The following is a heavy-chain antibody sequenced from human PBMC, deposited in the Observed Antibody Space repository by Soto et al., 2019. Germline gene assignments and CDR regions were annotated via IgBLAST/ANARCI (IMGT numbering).Heavy chain of an antibody. CDR2: IYYSGST. CDR1: GGSISSSSYY. J-gene: IGHJ6*02. D-gene: IGHD2-15*01. CDR3: ASHALMYCSGGSCYYYGMDV. Sequence: SETLSLTCTVSGGSISSSSYYWGWIRQPPGKGLEWIGSIYYSGSTYYNPSLKSRVTISVDTSKNQFSLKLSSVTAADTAVYYCASHALMYCSGGSCYYYGMDVWGQGTTVTV. V-gene: IGHV4-39*01.